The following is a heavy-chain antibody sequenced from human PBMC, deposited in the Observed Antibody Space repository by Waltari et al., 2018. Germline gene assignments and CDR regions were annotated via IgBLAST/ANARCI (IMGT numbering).Heavy chain of an antibody. Sequence: EVQLLESGGGLVQPGGSLRLSCAASGFTFSSYAMSWVRQAPGKGLQLVSAISGSGGSTYYADSVKGRFTISRDNSKNTLYLQMNSLRAEDTAVYYCAKGSVDYDFWSGYGYYYYGMDVWGQGTTVTVSS. CDR3: AKGSVDYDFWSGYGYYYYGMDV. D-gene: IGHD3-3*01. CDR1: GFTFSSYA. J-gene: IGHJ6*02. V-gene: IGHV3-23*01. CDR2: ISGSGGST.